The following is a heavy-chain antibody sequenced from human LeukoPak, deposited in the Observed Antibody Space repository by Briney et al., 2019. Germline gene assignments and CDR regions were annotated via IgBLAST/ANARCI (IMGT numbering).Heavy chain of an antibody. V-gene: IGHV3-33*01. CDR1: GFTSSNYG. Sequence: GGSLRLSCAASGFTSSNYGMHWVRQAPGKGLEWVALIWHDGSSKYFADSVKGRFTISRDNSNNTLYLQMNSLRAEDTAVYYCGRIGYGSGSRIDCWGQGTLVTVSS. CDR3: GRIGYGSGSRIDC. CDR2: IWHDGSSK. J-gene: IGHJ4*02. D-gene: IGHD3-10*01.